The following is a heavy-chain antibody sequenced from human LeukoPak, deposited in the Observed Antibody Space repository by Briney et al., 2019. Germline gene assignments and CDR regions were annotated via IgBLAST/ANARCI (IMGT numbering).Heavy chain of an antibody. V-gene: IGHV4-34*08. CDR2: INHSGST. J-gene: IGHJ5*02. Sequence: GSLRLSCAASGFTFSSYSMNWIRQPPGKGLEWIGEINHSGSTNYNPSLKSRVTISVDTSKNQFSLKLSSVTAADTAVYYCAGTLEVFGWFDPWGQGTLVTVSS. CDR1: GFTFSSYS. CDR3: AGTLEVFGWFDP. D-gene: IGHD1-1*01.